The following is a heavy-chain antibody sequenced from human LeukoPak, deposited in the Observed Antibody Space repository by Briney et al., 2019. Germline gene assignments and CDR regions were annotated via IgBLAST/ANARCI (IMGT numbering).Heavy chain of an antibody. CDR1: GGSISSYY. J-gene: IGHJ6*03. D-gene: IGHD2-2*01. CDR3: ARTSNFPANYYYMDV. Sequence: SETLSLTCTVSGGSISSYYWSWSRQPPGKGLEWIGYIYYSGSTNYNPSLKSRVTISVDTSKNQFSLKLSSVTAADTAVYYCARTSNFPANYYYMDVWGKGTTVTVSS. CDR2: IYYSGST. V-gene: IGHV4-59*01.